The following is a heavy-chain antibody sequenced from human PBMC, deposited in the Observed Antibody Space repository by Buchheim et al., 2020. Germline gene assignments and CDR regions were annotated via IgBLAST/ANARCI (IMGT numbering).Heavy chain of an antibody. J-gene: IGHJ4*02. D-gene: IGHD3-9*01. Sequence: QVQLQQWGAGLLKPSETLSLTCAVYSGSFSGYYWSWIRQPPGKGLEWIGEINHSGSTNYNPSLKSRVTISVDTSKNQFSLKLSSVTAADTAVYYCATKYYDILTGYYNFSYWGQGTL. CDR3: ATKYYDILTGYYNFSY. CDR2: INHSGST. V-gene: IGHV4-34*01. CDR1: SGSFSGYY.